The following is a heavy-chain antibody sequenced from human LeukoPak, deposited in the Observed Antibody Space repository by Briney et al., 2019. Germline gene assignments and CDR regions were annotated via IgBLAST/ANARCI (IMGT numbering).Heavy chain of an antibody. D-gene: IGHD3-22*01. CDR1: GFTFSSSV. CDR3: AKGPTYGYWG. J-gene: IGHJ4*02. CDR2: ISYDGNTK. Sequence: GGSLRLSCAASGFTFSSSVMIWVRQAPGKGLEWVALISYDGNTKDSVKGRFTISRDNSKNTLYLQMNSLGAEDTAIYYCAKGPTYGYWGWGQGTLVTVSS. V-gene: IGHV3-30-3*01.